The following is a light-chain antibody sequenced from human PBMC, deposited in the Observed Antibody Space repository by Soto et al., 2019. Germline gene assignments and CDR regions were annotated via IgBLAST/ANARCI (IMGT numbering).Light chain of an antibody. J-gene: IGKJ2*01. CDR3: QQYYSIPFT. CDR1: QSVLYNSNNKNH. Sequence: DFVMTQAPDSLAVSLGERATINCKSSQSVLYNSNNKNHLGWFQQKPGHPPKLLIYGASFRPSGVPDRFSGSGSGTDFTRTISSLQAEDVAVYYCQQYYSIPFTFGQGTKLES. V-gene: IGKV4-1*01. CDR2: GAS.